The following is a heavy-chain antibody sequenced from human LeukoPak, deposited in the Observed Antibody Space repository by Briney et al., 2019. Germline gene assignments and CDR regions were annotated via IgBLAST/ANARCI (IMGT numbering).Heavy chain of an antibody. J-gene: IGHJ4*02. CDR2: IGTAGDT. Sequence: PGGSLRLSCAASGFTFSDYDMHWVRQATGKGLEWCSAIGTAGDTYYTGSVRGRFTISRENAKNSLYLQMNSMRAGDTAVYYCARVAKERVGGVYYFDYWGQGTLVTVSS. CDR1: GFTFSDYD. V-gene: IGHV3-13*01. CDR3: ARVAKERVGGVYYFDY. D-gene: IGHD1-1*01.